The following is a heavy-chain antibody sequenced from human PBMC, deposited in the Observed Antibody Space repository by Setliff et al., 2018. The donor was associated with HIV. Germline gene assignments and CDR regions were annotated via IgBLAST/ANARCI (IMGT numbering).Heavy chain of an antibody. CDR3: ARGWVRGPIISPGTYFSYGLDV. J-gene: IGHJ6*02. D-gene: IGHD3-10*01. Sequence: SETLSLTCAVYGGSLTGYFGTWIRQSPGKGXXXVGQVNRDGGAHYNRSLRSRVTISVDTSKNQFSLKLTSMTAADTAVYYCARGWVRGPIISPGTYFSYGLDVWGQGTPVTVSS. V-gene: IGHV4-34*01. CDR1: GGSLTGYF. CDR2: VNRDGGA.